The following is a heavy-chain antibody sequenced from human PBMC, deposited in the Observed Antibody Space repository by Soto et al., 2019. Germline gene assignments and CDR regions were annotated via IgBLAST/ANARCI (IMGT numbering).Heavy chain of an antibody. Sequence: AVKVSCKASGGTFSSYAISWVRQAPGQGLEWMGGIIPIFGTANYAQKFQGRVTITADESTSTAYMELSSLRSEDTAVYYCASSRDTSGYRSYYFDYWGQGTLVTVSS. CDR1: GGTFSSYA. J-gene: IGHJ4*02. D-gene: IGHD3-22*01. V-gene: IGHV1-69*13. CDR2: IIPIFGTA. CDR3: ASSRDTSGYRSYYFDY.